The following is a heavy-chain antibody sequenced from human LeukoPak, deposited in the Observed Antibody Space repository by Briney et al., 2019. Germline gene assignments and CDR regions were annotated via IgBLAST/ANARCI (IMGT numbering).Heavy chain of an antibody. V-gene: IGHV4-59*01. Sequence: SETLSLTCTVSGGSISSYYWSWIRQPPGKGLEWIGYIYYSGSTNYNPSLKSRVTISVDTSKNQFSLKLSSVPAADTAVYYCARDKKGGYKGDAFDIWGQGTMVTVSS. CDR1: GGSISSYY. CDR2: IYYSGST. J-gene: IGHJ3*02. D-gene: IGHD5-24*01. CDR3: ARDKKGGYKGDAFDI.